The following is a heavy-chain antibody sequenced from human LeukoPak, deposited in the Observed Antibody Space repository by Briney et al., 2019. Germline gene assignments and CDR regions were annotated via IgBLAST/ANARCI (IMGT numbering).Heavy chain of an antibody. Sequence: GASVKVSCKASGYTFTEYYMHWVRQAPGQGLECVGWMNPKRCGTNYAQRFQGRVTMTRDTSNNTSYMELTKLAADDTAVYYCAREFRTTTWSYDAFDLWGQGTMVTVSS. CDR3: AREFRTTTWSYDAFDL. J-gene: IGHJ3*01. D-gene: IGHD1-1*01. CDR1: GYTFTEYY. CDR2: MNPKRCGT. V-gene: IGHV1-2*02.